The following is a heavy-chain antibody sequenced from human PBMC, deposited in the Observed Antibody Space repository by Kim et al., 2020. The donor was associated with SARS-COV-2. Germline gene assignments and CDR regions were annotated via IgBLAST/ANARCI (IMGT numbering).Heavy chain of an antibody. V-gene: IGHV3-48*02. J-gene: IGHJ4*02. Sequence: GGSLRLSCATSGINFSIYSMVWVRQAPGKGLEWLAYIGSDSHIIYYADSVKGRFTISRDSAKNSVYLQMNSLRDEDTAVYYCATAGGYFTRWFDFWGQGTLVTVSS. CDR3: ATAGGYFTRWFDF. CDR1: GINFSIYS. CDR2: IGSDSHII. D-gene: IGHD2-2*01.